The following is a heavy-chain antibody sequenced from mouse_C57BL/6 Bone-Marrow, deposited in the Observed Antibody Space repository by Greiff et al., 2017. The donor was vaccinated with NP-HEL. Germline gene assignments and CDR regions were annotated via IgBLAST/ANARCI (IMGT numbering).Heavy chain of an antibody. CDR3: ARWDYGRDYYAMDY. CDR1: GYTFTSYT. V-gene: IGHV1-4*01. D-gene: IGHD1-1*01. CDR2: INPSSGYT. J-gene: IGHJ4*01. Sequence: QVQLKESGAELARPGASVKMSCKASGYTFTSYTMHWVKQRPGQGLEWIGYINPSSGYTKYNQKFKDKATLTADKSSSTAYMQLSSLTSEDSAVYYCARWDYGRDYYAMDYWGQGTSVTVSS.